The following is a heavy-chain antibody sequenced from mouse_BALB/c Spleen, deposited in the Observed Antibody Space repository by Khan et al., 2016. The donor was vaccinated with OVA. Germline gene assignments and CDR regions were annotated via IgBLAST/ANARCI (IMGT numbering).Heavy chain of an antibody. CDR1: GYTFTDYI. CDR3: VRSGYGSFAY. CDR2: IYPHNGDT. V-gene: IGHV1S29*02. Sequence: EVQLQESGPEQVKPGASVRVSCRASGYTFTDYIMDWVKQSHGESLEWIGYIYPHNGDTGYNQKFKTKVTLTADTSSSTASMELRSLTSEDSAGYYCVRSGYGSFAYWGQGTLVTVSA. D-gene: IGHD1-2*01. J-gene: IGHJ3*01.